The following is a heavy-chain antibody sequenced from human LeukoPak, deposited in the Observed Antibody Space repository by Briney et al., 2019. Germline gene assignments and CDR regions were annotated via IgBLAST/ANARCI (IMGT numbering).Heavy chain of an antibody. CDR3: ARGNKYIAFSPPLQGFDY. V-gene: IGHV3-21*01. J-gene: IGHJ4*02. Sequence: PGGSLRLSCAASGFTFSSYSMNWVRQAPGKGLEWVSSISSGSSYTYFADSVKGRFTISRDNAKHSLYLQINSLRAEETAVYYCARGNKYIAFSPPLQGFDYWGQGTLVTVSS. CDR1: GFTFSSYS. D-gene: IGHD3-3*02. CDR2: ISSGSSYT.